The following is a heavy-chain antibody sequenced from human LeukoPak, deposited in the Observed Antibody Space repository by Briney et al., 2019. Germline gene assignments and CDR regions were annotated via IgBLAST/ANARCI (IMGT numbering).Heavy chain of an antibody. V-gene: IGHV1-18*01. D-gene: IGHD3-22*01. CDR2: ISAYNGNT. CDR3: ARDPQPNSNYYDSSGYKGY. J-gene: IGHJ4*02. Sequence: ASVKVSCKASGYTFTSYGISWVRQAPGQGLEWMGWISAYNGNTNYAQKLQGRVTMTTDTSTSTAYMELRSLRSDDTAVYYCARDPQPNSNYYDSSGYKGYWGQGTLVTVSS. CDR1: GYTFTSYG.